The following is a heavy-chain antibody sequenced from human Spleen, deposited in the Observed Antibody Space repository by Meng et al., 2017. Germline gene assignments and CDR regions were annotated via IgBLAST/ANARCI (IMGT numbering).Heavy chain of an antibody. J-gene: IGHJ6*02. D-gene: IGHD6-19*01. CDR3: ARDRIQVSSGWYLHTYYYGMDV. CDR2: ISYDGSNK. V-gene: IGHV3-30*04. CDR1: GFTFSSYA. Sequence: GESLKISCAASGFTFSSYAMHWVRQAPGKGLEWVAVISYDGSNKYYADSVKGRFTISRDNSKNTLYLQMNSLRAEDTAVYYCARDRIQVSSGWYLHTYYYGMDVWGQGTMVTVSS.